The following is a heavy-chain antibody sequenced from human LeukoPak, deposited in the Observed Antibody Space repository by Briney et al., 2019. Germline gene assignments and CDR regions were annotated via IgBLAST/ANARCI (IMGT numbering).Heavy chain of an antibody. CDR2: ISYDGSNK. Sequence: GGSLRLSCAASGFTFSSYWMSWVRQAPGKGLEWVAVISYDGSNKYYADSVKGRFTISRDNSKNTLYLQMNSLRAEDTAVYYCAKDLYYGSGSYPTYYYGMDVWGQGTTVTVSS. CDR1: GFTFSSYW. CDR3: AKDLYYGSGSYPTYYYGMDV. V-gene: IGHV3-30*18. J-gene: IGHJ6*02. D-gene: IGHD3-10*01.